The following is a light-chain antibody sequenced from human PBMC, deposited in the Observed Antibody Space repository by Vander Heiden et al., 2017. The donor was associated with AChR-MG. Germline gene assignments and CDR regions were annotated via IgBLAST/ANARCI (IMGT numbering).Light chain of an antibody. J-gene: IGLJ1*01. CDR1: SNDVGGNKY. CDR3: CAYTGSHTYV. Sequence: QSALTQPPSVSGSPGQSVTISCTGTSNDVGGNKYVSWYQQHPGNASKFIIYDVTERPAGVSDRFSGSRSGNTASLTISGLQAEDEADYYCCAYTGSHTYVFGGGTKVTVL. CDR2: DVT. V-gene: IGLV2-11*01.